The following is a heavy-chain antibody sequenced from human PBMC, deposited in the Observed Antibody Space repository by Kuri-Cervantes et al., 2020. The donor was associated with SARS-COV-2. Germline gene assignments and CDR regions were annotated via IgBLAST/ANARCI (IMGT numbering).Heavy chain of an antibody. CDR2: ISFDGSNK. J-gene: IGHJ4*02. Sequence: GGSLRLSCAASGFSFSSYGMSWVRQAPGKGLEWVAVISFDGSNKYYGDSVKGRFTISRDNSKNMLYLQMDSLRADDTAVYYCAREKLYSGSHIDYWGQGTLVTVSS. CDR3: AREKLYSGSHIDY. D-gene: IGHD1-26*01. CDR1: GFSFSSYG. V-gene: IGHV3-30*03.